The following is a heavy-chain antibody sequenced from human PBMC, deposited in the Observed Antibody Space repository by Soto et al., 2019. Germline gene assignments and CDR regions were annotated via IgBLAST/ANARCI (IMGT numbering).Heavy chain of an antibody. J-gene: IGHJ4*02. V-gene: IGHV3-30-3*01. D-gene: IGHD5-12*01. CDR2: ISYDGGSK. CDR1: GFTFSSYA. Sequence: QVQLVASGGGVVQPGRSLRLSCAASGFTFSSYAMHWVREATGKGLEWVAVISYDGGSKYYADSVKGRFTISRDNSKNMLYLQMNSLRAEDPAVNYCASVGVRDITRPWSLVDNWGQVPLLTVSS. CDR3: ASVGVRDITRPWSLVDN.